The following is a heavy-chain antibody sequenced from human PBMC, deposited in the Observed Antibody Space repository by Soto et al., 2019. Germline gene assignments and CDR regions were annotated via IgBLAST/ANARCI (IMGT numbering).Heavy chain of an antibody. CDR2: IYHGDSDT. CDR3: ARISVKGLWVYYYDSSGYYYILDY. D-gene: IGHD3-22*01. Sequence: GESLKISCQGSGYSFTSYWIGWVRQMPGKGMEWMGIIYHGDSDTRYSPSFQGQVTISADKSISTAYLQWSSLKASDTAMYYCARISVKGLWVYYYDSSGYYYILDYWGQGTLVTVSS. V-gene: IGHV5-51*01. J-gene: IGHJ4*02. CDR1: GYSFTSYW.